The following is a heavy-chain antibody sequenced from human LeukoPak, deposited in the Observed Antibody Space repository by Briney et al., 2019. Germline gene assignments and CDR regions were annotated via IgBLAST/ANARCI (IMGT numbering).Heavy chain of an antibody. Sequence: GGSLRLSCAASGFTFSSYWMSWVRQAPGKGLERVANIKQDGSEKYYVDSVKGRFTISRDNAKNSLYLQMNSLRAEDTAVYYCARASAWEVIAAQLKRNLYYYYYYMDVWGKGTTVTVSS. CDR3: ARASAWEVIAAQLKRNLYYYYYYMDV. CDR2: IKQDGSEK. CDR1: GFTFSSYW. J-gene: IGHJ6*03. V-gene: IGHV3-7*01. D-gene: IGHD6-6*01.